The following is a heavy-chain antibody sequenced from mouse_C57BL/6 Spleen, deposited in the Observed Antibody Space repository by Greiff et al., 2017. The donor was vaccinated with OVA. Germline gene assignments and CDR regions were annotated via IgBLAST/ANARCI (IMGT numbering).Heavy chain of an antibody. V-gene: IGHV5-16*01. J-gene: IGHJ2*01. D-gene: IGHD1-1*01. CDR2: INYDGSST. CDR3: ARAGLRRDFDY. CDR1: GFTFSDYY. Sequence: EVKVVESEGGLVQPGSSMKLSCTASGFTFSDYYMAWVRQVPEKGLEWVANINYDGSSTYYLDSLKSRFIISRDNAKNILYLQMSSLKSEDTATYYCARAGLRRDFDYWGQGTTLTVSS.